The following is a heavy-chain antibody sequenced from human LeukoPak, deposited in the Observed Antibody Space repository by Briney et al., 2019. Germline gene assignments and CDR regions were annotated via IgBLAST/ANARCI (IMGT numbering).Heavy chain of an antibody. CDR1: DDSFSSHY. V-gene: IGHV4-59*11. D-gene: IGHD4-17*01. CDR3: ARDLVTVTKGFDI. CDR2: ISYIGST. Sequence: SETLSLTCAVSDDSFSSHYWTWIRQPPGKGLEWIGYISYIGSTNYNPSPKSRVTISIDTSKNQFSLKLSSVTAADTAVYYCARDLVTVTKGFDIWGQGTMVSVSS. J-gene: IGHJ3*02.